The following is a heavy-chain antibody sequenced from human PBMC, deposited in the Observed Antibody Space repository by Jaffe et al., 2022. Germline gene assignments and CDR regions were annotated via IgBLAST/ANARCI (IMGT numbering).Heavy chain of an antibody. Sequence: QVQLVQSGAEVKKPGASVKVSCKASGYTFTSYYMHWVRQAPGQGLEWMGIINPSGGSTSYAQKFQGRVTMTRDTSTSTVYMELSSLRSEDTAVYYCAREFGYCSGGSCLYNWFDPWGQGTLVTVSS. CDR2: INPSGGST. V-gene: IGHV1-46*01. D-gene: IGHD2-15*01. J-gene: IGHJ5*02. CDR3: AREFGYCSGGSCLYNWFDP. CDR1: GYTFTSYY.